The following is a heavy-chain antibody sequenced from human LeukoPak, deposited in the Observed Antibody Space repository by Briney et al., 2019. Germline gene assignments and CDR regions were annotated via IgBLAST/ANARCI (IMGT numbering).Heavy chain of an antibody. D-gene: IGHD3-10*01. Sequence: PETLSLTCAVYGGSFSGSSWRWIRLSPGKGLEWIGQIKQSGSTNCNPSLKSRVTISVDTSKNQFSLKLSSVTAADTAVYYCARGQKITMVRGRINYYYYMDVWGKGTTVTVSS. CDR3: ARGQKITMVRGRINYYYYMDV. V-gene: IGHV4-34*01. J-gene: IGHJ6*03. CDR2: IKQSGST. CDR1: GGSFSGSS.